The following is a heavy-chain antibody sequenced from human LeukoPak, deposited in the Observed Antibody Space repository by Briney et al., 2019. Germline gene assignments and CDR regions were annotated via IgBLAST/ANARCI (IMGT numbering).Heavy chain of an antibody. J-gene: IGHJ4*02. CDR3: ARDLVGYNYFDY. CDR2: IRYDGSNK. V-gene: IGHV3-30*02. D-gene: IGHD5-24*01. CDR1: GFTFDRAW. Sequence: GGSLRLSCAASGFTFDRAWMTWVRQAPGKGLEWVAFIRYDGSNKYYADSVKGRFTISRDNSKNTLYLQMNSLRAEDTAVYYCARDLVGYNYFDYWGQGTLVTVSS.